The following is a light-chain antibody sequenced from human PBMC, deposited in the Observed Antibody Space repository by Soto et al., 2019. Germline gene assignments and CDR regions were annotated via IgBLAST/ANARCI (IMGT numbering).Light chain of an antibody. CDR1: QTITNY. Sequence: DIQMTQSPSSLSVSVGDRVTITCRASQTITNYLNWYQQKPGKAPKLLVYAASSLQSGVPSRFSGSGAGTDFTLTISSLQREDFATYYCQKSDSYPYTFGQGTKREIK. CDR2: AAS. CDR3: QKSDSYPYT. J-gene: IGKJ2*01. V-gene: IGKV1-39*01.